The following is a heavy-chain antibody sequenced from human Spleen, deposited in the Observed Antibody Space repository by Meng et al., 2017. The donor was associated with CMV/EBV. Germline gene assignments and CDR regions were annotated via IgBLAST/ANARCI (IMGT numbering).Heavy chain of an antibody. CDR2: LSVTGGST. V-gene: IGHV3-23*01. J-gene: IGHJ6*02. D-gene: IGHD2/OR15-2a*01. Sequence: GGSLRLSCAASGFTFNNFAMIWVRQAPGKGLEWVSGLSVTGGSTYYADSVKGRFTISRDNSKKTLYLQMNSLRAEDTAVYFCAKAMYCTTISCYGMDVWGQGTTVTVSS. CDR3: AKAMYCTTISCYGMDV. CDR1: GFTFNNFA.